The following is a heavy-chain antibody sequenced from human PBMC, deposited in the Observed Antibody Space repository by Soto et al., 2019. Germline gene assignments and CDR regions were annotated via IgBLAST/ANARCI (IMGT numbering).Heavy chain of an antibody. CDR3: ARHYYDSSGYLY. J-gene: IGHJ4*02. V-gene: IGHV4-39*01. D-gene: IGHD3-22*01. Sequence: KASETLSLTCTVSCGSISSSSYYWGWIRQPPGKGLEWIGSIYYSGSTYYNPSLKSRVTISVDTSKNQFSLKLSSVTAADTAVYYCARHYYDSSGYLYWGQGTLVTVSS. CDR1: CGSISSSSYY. CDR2: IYYSGST.